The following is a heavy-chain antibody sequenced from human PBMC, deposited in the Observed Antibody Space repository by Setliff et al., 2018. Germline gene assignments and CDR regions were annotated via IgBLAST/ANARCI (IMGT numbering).Heavy chain of an antibody. Sequence: ASVKVSCKASGYAFAAYGIHWVRQGPGQRPEWMGWIKPDNGDGKLSHKFQHRVTLTTVTSATTAYLAVSGLTSEDTAVYYCARGECNDNGCYRAPDYWGQGTLVTVSS. CDR3: ARGECNDNGCYRAPDY. V-gene: IGHV1-3*01. J-gene: IGHJ4*02. D-gene: IGHD2-15*01. CDR2: IKPDNGDG. CDR1: GYAFAAYG.